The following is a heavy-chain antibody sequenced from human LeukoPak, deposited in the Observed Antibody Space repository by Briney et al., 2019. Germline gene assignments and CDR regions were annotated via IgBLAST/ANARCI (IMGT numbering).Heavy chain of an antibody. Sequence: GSLRLSCAASGFTFSNYAMSWVRQAPGKGLEWIGRIYTSGSTNYNPSLKSRVTISVDTSKNQFSLKLSSVTAADTAVYYCARDIDGYDNWFDPWGQGTLVTVSS. CDR3: ARDIDGYDNWFDP. V-gene: IGHV4-4*08. D-gene: IGHD5-24*01. J-gene: IGHJ5*02. CDR2: IYTSGST. CDR1: GFTFSNYA.